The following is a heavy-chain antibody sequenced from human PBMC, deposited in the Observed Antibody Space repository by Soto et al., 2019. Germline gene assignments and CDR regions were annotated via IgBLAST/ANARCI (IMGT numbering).Heavy chain of an antibody. V-gene: IGHV4-31*03. Sequence: SETLSLTCTVSGASVSRGGYYWSWIRQNPGMGLEWIGYIYYSGTTYYNPTLKSRVDISMYTSKSQFSLKLTSLTAADTAVLFCAGGDRWSTLFHHWGQGALVTVSS. CDR1: GASVSRGGYY. CDR3: AGGDRWSTLFHH. CDR2: IYYSGTT. J-gene: IGHJ4*02. D-gene: IGHD2-15*01.